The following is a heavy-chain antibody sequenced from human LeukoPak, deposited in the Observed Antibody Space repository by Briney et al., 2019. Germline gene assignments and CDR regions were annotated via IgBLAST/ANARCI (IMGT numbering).Heavy chain of an antibody. CDR1: GGSIGSSNW. D-gene: IGHD6-19*01. CDR2: IYHSGST. Sequence: SGTLSLTCAVSGGSIGSSNWWSWVRQPPGKGLEWIGEIYHSGSTNYNPSLKSRVTISVDKSKNQFSLKLSSVTAADTAVYYCAAQWLVRGDGDYWGQGTLVTVSS. V-gene: IGHV4-4*02. CDR3: AAQWLVRGDGDY. J-gene: IGHJ4*02.